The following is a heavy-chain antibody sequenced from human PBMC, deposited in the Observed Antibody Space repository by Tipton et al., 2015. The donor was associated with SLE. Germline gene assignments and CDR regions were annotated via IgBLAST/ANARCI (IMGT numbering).Heavy chain of an antibody. V-gene: IGHV3-33*06. CDR1: GFTFSSYG. CDR3: AKDQAVAVDGMDV. D-gene: IGHD6-19*01. CDR2: IWYDGSNK. J-gene: IGHJ6*02. Sequence: SLRLSCAASGFTFSSYGMHWVRQAPGKGLEWVAVIWYDGSNKYCADSVKGRFTISRDNSKNTLYLQMNSLRAEDTAVYYCAKDQAVAVDGMDVWGQGTTVTVSS.